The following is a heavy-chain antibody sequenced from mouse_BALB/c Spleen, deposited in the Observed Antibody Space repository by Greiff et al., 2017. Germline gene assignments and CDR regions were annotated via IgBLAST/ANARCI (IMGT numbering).Heavy chain of an antibody. CDR2: ISSGGST. J-gene: IGHJ3*01. CDR3: ARGGALLRLPFAY. D-gene: IGHD1-2*01. V-gene: IGHV5-6-5*01. Sequence: EVHLVESGGGLVKPGGSLKLSCAASGFTFSSYAMSWVRQTPEKRLEWVASISSGGSTYYPDSVKGRFTISRANARHILYLQMSSLRSEDTAMYYCARGGALLRLPFAYWGQGTLVTVSA. CDR1: GFTFSSYA.